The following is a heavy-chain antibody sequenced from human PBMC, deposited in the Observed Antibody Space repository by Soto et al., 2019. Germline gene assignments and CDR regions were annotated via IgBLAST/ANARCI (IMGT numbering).Heavy chain of an antibody. CDR1: GFTFSSYA. V-gene: IGHV3-23*01. Sequence: GGSLRLSCAASGFTFSSYAMSWVRQAPGKGLEWVSAISGSGGSTYYADSGKGRFTISRDNSKNTLYLQMNSLRAEDTAVYYCARHRDIVVVVAATEYFQHWGQGTLVTVSS. CDR2: ISGSGGST. CDR3: ARHRDIVVVVAATEYFQH. D-gene: IGHD2-15*01. J-gene: IGHJ1*01.